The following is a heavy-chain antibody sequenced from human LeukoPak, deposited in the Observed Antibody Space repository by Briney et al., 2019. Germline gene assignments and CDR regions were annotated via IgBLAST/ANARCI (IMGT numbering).Heavy chain of an antibody. V-gene: IGHV1-2*02. D-gene: IGHD3-3*01. CDR1: GYTFTGYY. Sequence: ASVKVSCKPSGYTFTGYYIHWVRQAPGQGLEWMGWINPNSGGTNYAQKFQGRVTMTRDTSISTAYMELSRLRSDDTAVYYCARNGVGSTRTFDYWGQGTLVTVSS. J-gene: IGHJ4*02. CDR2: INPNSGGT. CDR3: ARNGVGSTRTFDY.